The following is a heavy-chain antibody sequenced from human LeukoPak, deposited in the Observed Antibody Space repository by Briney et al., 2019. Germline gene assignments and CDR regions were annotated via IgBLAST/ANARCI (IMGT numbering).Heavy chain of an antibody. CDR3: ATTYYYDCSGYYYPALGY. Sequence: GASVKVSCKVSEYTLTELSMHWVRQAPGKGLEWMGGFDPEDGETIYAQKFQGRVTMTEDTSTDTAYMELSSLRSEDTAVYYCATTYYYDCSGYYYPALGYWGQGTLVAVSS. CDR1: EYTLTELS. V-gene: IGHV1-24*01. D-gene: IGHD3-22*01. CDR2: FDPEDGET. J-gene: IGHJ4*02.